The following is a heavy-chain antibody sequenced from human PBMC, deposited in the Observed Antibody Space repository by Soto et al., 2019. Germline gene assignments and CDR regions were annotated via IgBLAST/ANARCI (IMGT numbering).Heavy chain of an antibody. V-gene: IGHV4-34*01. D-gene: IGHD4-17*01. CDR3: ARPYGEDAFDI. CDR2: INHSGST. CDR1: GGSFSGYY. J-gene: IGHJ3*02. Sequence: SETLSLTCAVYGGSFSGYYWSWIRQPPGKGLEWIGEINHSGSTNYNPSLKSRVTISVDTSKNQFSLKLSSVTAADTAVYYCARPYGEDAFDIWGQGTMVTVSS.